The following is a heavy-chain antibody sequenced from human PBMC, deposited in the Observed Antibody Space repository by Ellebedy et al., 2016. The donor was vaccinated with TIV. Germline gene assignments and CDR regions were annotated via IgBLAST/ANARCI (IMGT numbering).Heavy chain of an antibody. J-gene: IGHJ6*03. CDR2: IYPGDSDT. V-gene: IGHV5-51*01. D-gene: IGHD6-19*01. CDR1: GYSYTSYW. CDR3: ARHSSGYYYYYMDV. Sequence: GESLKISXMCSGYSYTSYWLARVRQMPGKGLEWMGIIYPGDSDTRYSPSFQGQVTISADKSISTAYLQWSSLKASDTAMYYCARHSSGYYYYYMDVWGKGTTVTVSS.